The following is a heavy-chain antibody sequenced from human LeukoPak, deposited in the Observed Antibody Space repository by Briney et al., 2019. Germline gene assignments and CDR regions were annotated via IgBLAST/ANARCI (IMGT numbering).Heavy chain of an antibody. CDR2: ISGSGGST. D-gene: IGHD3-22*01. Sequence: PGGSLRLSCAASGFTFSSYAMSWVRQAPGKGLEWVSAISGSGGSTYYADSVKGRFTISRDNSKNTLYLQMNSLRAEDTAVYYCAKSSYYDSSGYYREYYFDYWGQGTLVTVS. CDR3: AKSSYYDSSGYYREYYFDY. V-gene: IGHV3-23*01. CDR1: GFTFSSYA. J-gene: IGHJ4*02.